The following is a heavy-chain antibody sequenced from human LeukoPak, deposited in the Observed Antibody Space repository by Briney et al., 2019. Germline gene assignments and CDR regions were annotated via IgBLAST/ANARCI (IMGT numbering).Heavy chain of an antibody. CDR3: ARGFYCSSTSCYNSPLFDY. V-gene: IGHV3-21*01. CDR2: ISSSSSYI. CDR1: GFTFSSYS. Sequence: GGSLRLSCAASGFTFSSYSMNWVRQAPGKGLEWVSSISSSSSYIYYADSVKGRFTISRDNAKNSLYLQMNSLRAEDTAVYYCARGFYCSSTSCYNSPLFDYWGQGTLVTVSS. D-gene: IGHD2-2*01. J-gene: IGHJ4*02.